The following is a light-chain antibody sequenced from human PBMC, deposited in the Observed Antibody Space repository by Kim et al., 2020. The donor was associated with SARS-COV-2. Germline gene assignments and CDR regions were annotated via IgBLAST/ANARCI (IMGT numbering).Light chain of an antibody. J-gene: IGLJ2*01. CDR2: DND. V-gene: IGLV1-51*01. CDR1: SSNIGKNY. CDR3: GAWDNSLSAGI. Sequence: GQKATSSCSGRSSNIGKNYVSWYQKFPGTAPKLLIYDNDKRAAGIPDRFFGYKSGTPATLGITGLQTGDEADYYCGAWDNSLSAGIFGGGTKLTVL.